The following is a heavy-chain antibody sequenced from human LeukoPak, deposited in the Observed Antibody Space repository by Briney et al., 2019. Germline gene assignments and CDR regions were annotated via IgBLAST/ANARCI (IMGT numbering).Heavy chain of an antibody. V-gene: IGHV3-23*01. CDR3: AKDRGAGWLHDAFDI. CDR1: GFTFSTYA. D-gene: IGHD6-19*01. CDR2: IGYGGGSS. Sequence: PGGSLRLSCAASGFTFSTYAMSWVRQAPGQGLEWVAAIGYGGGSSYYAHSVEGRFTIARDNSNNTLFLHMSSLRPEDTAVYYCAKDRGAGWLHDAFDIWGLGTLVTVSS. J-gene: IGHJ3*02.